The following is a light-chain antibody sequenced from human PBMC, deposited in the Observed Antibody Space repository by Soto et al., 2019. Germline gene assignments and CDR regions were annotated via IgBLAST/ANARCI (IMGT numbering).Light chain of an antibody. J-gene: IGKJ2*01. CDR3: QQSYRAPRT. CDR2: GAS. Sequence: DIRMTQSPSSLSASVGDRVTITCRSSQRIRNYLNWYQQKPGKAPKFLIYGASSLQGGVPSRFSGSGSGTDFTLTISSLQPEDFATYYCQQSYRAPRTFGQGTKLEI. V-gene: IGKV1-39*01. CDR1: QRIRNY.